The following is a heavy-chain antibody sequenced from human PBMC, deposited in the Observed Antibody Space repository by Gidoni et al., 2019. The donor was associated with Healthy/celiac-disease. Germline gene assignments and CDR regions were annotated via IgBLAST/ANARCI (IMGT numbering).Heavy chain of an antibody. Sequence: AEVKKPGESLRISCKGSGYSFTSYWISWGRQMPGKGLEWMGRIAPSDSYTNYSPSFQGHVTISADKSISTAYLQWSSLKASDTAMYYCARHSLQTQYCSGGSCYPGYYYYGMDVWGQGTTVTVSS. V-gene: IGHV5-10-1*01. J-gene: IGHJ6*02. CDR2: IAPSDSYT. CDR1: GYSFTSYW. CDR3: ARHSLQTQYCSGGSCYPGYYYYGMDV. D-gene: IGHD2-15*01.